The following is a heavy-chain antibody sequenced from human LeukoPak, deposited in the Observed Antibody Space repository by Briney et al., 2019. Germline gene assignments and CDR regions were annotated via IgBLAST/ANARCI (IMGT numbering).Heavy chain of an antibody. CDR2: INHSGST. V-gene: IGHV4-61*01. J-gene: IGHJ4*02. Sequence: TSETLSLTCTVSGGSVSSGYFHWSWIRQAPGKGLEWIGEINHSGSTNYNPSLKSRVTISVDTSKNQFSLKLSSVTAADTAVYYCARGLGGRSAAFDYWGQGTLVTVSS. D-gene: IGHD4-23*01. CDR1: GGSVSSGYFH. CDR3: ARGLGGRSAAFDY.